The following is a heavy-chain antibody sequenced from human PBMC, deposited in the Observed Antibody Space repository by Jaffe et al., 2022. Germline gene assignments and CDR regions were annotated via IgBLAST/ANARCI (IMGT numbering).Heavy chain of an antibody. Sequence: EVQLVESGGGLVQPGRSLRLSCAASGFTFDDYAMHWVRQAPGKGLEWVSGISWNSGSIGYADSVKGRFTISRDNAKNSLYLQMNSLRAEDTALYYCAKDTGPMLGELSSNWFDPWGQGTLVTVSS. CDR3: AKDTGPMLGELSSNWFDP. J-gene: IGHJ5*02. V-gene: IGHV3-9*01. D-gene: IGHD3-10*02. CDR2: ISWNSGSI. CDR1: GFTFDDYA.